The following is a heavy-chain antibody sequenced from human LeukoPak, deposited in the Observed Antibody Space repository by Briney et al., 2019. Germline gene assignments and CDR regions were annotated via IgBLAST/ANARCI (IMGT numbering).Heavy chain of an antibody. V-gene: IGHV4-30-4*01. Sequence: SQTLSLTCTVSGGSIGSGDYYWRWIRQPPGKGLECIGYIYDSGSAYYNPSLKSRVTISVDTSKNQLSLKLSSVTAADTAVYYCARGPSDAFDIWGQGTMVTVSS. J-gene: IGHJ3*02. CDR3: ARGPSDAFDI. CDR2: IYDSGSA. CDR1: GGSIGSGDYY.